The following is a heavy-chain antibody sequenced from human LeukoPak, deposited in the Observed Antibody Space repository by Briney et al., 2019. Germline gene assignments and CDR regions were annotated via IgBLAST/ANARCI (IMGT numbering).Heavy chain of an antibody. Sequence: ASVTVSCKASGYTFTSYYMHWVRQAPGQGLEWMGIINPSGGSTSYAQKFQGRVTMTRDMSTGTVYMELSSLRSKDTAVYYCARANGVCPPELWSCYYMDVWGKGTTVTVSS. CDR1: GYTFTSYY. CDR2: INPSGGST. J-gene: IGHJ6*03. V-gene: IGHV1-46*01. CDR3: ARANGVCPPELWSCYYMDV. D-gene: IGHD2-8*01.